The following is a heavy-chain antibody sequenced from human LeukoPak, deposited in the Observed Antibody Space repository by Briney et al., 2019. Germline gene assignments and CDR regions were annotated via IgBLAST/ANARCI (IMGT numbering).Heavy chain of an antibody. D-gene: IGHD5-24*01. CDR2: INPEGSQT. Sequence: GESLRLSCAASGFTFSSSWMNWVRQAPGTGLQWVGNINPEGSQTRFVDSVMGRFTMSKDNAKNSLYLQMNSLRVEDTAVFYCAAWTDRGYNFWGQGTVVTVSS. J-gene: IGHJ4*02. CDR3: AAWTDRGYNF. V-gene: IGHV3-7*01. CDR1: GFTFSSSW.